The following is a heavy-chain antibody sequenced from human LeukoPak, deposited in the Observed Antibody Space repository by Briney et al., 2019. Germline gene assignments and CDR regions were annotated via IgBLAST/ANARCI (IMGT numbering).Heavy chain of an antibody. Sequence: GGSLRLSCTGSGFTFSSYAMTWVRQAPGKGLEWVSTISGSGDAGYYADSVKGRFTISRDNPINTLYLQMSSLRAEDTALYYCAKERFRALDPWGQGTLVSVAS. CDR3: AKERFRALDP. CDR1: GFTFSSYA. V-gene: IGHV3-23*01. D-gene: IGHD3-3*01. CDR2: ISGSGDAG. J-gene: IGHJ5*02.